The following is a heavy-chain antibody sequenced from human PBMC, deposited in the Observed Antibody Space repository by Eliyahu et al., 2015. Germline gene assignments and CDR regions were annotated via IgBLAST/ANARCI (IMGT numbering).Heavy chain of an antibody. CDR3: ARDLDPNAFDV. D-gene: IGHD3/OR15-3a*01. J-gene: IGHJ3*01. V-gene: IGHV1-2*02. CDR1: GYXFTGSX. CDR2: INPVTGVT. Sequence: QVQLVQSGAAVXKPGASVEVSXKASGYXFTGSXXHWVRQAPGQGLEWMGWINPVTGVTDYAQKFQGRVTMTRDTSITTAYMKLSGLTSDDTAVYYCARDLDPNAFDVWGQGTIVTVSS.